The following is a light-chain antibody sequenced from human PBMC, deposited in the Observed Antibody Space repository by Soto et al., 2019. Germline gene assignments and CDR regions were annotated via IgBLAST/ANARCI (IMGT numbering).Light chain of an antibody. CDR2: EVS. CDR1: NSDVGGYNF. J-gene: IGLJ1*01. CDR3: SSYTSSSTLDV. V-gene: IGLV2-14*01. Sequence: QSALTQPASVSGSPGQSITISCTGTNSDVGGYNFVSWYQQHPAKAPKLMIYEVSDRPSGVSDRFSGSKSGNTASLTISGLQADDEADYYCSSYTSSSTLDVFGAGTKVTVL.